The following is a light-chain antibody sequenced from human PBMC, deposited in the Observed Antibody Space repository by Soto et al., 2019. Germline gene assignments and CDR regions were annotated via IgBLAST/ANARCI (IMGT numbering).Light chain of an antibody. Sequence: QSVLTQPASVSGSPGQSLTISCTGTSSDVGGYNYVSWYQQHPGKAPKVMIFDVSNRPSGVSDRFSGSKSGNTASLTISGLQAEDEADYYCSSYTSSSTYVFGTATKLTVL. CDR3: SSYTSSSTYV. J-gene: IGLJ1*01. V-gene: IGLV2-14*01. CDR2: DVS. CDR1: SSDVGGYNY.